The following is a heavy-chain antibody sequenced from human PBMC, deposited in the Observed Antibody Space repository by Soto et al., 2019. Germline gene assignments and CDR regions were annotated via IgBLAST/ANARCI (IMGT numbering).Heavy chain of an antibody. CDR3: AREYDFWSGPPYYMDV. D-gene: IGHD3-3*01. J-gene: IGHJ6*03. V-gene: IGHV3-48*01. CDR1: GFTFSSYS. Sequence: PGGSLRLSCAASGFTFSSYSMNWVRQAPGKGLEWVSYISSSSSNIYYADSVKGRFTISRDNAKNSLYLQMNSLRAEDTAVYYCAREYDFWSGPPYYMDVWGKGTTVTVSS. CDR2: ISSSSSNI.